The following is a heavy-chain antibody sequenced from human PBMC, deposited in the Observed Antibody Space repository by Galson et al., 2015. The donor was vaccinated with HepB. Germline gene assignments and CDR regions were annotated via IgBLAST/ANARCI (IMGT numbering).Heavy chain of an antibody. J-gene: IGHJ5*02. CDR2: INPYNRDT. Sequence: SVKVSCKASGYTFSTFSLTWVRQAPGQGLEWMGWINPYNRDTNYTQKLQGRVTMTTDTLTSTAYMELRSLRSDDTAVYYCARGALVAGVGGTQNNWFDPWGQGTLVTVSS. CDR1: GYTFSTFS. D-gene: IGHD2-15*01. CDR3: ARGALVAGVGGTQNNWFDP. V-gene: IGHV1-18*01.